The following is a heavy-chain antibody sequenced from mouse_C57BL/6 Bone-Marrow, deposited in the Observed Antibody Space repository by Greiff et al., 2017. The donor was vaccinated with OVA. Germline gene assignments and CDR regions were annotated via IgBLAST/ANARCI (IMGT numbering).Heavy chain of an antibody. D-gene: IGHD1-1*01. CDR3: ARYTTVWYFDV. V-gene: IGHV3-8*01. CDR1: GYSITSDY. CDR2: ISYSGST. Sequence: EVNVVESGPGLAKPSQTLSLTCSVTGYSITSDYWNWIRKFPGNKLEYMGYISYSGSTYYNPSLKSRLSITRDTSKNQYYLQLNAVTTEDTATYDRARYTTVWYFDVWGTGTTVTVSS. J-gene: IGHJ1*03.